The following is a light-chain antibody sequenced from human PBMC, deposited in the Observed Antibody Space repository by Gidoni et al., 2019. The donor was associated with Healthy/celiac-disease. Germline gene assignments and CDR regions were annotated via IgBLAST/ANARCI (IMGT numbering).Light chain of an antibody. V-gene: IGLV2-14*01. Sequence: QSAMNQPATVAGTPGQSITLSCTGTSSDVGGYNSVSWYQQHPGKAPKLMIYDVSNRPSGVSNRFSGSKSGNTASLTISGLQAEDEADYYCSSYTSSSTLFGGGTKLTVL. CDR2: DVS. J-gene: IGLJ2*01. CDR1: SSDVGGYNS. CDR3: SSYTSSSTL.